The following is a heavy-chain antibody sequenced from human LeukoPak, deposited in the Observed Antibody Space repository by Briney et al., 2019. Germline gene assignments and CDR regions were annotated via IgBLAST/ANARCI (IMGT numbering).Heavy chain of an antibody. V-gene: IGHV3-23*01. D-gene: IGHD1-26*01. CDR2: ISGSGGST. CDR1: GFTFSSYG. Sequence: GGTLRLSCAASGFTFSSYGMSWVRQAPGKGLEWVSAISGSGGSTYYADSVKGRFTISRDNSKNTLYLQMNSLRAEDTAVYYCARGGHDGTYYLSYWGQGTLVTVSS. CDR3: ARGGHDGTYYLSY. J-gene: IGHJ4*02.